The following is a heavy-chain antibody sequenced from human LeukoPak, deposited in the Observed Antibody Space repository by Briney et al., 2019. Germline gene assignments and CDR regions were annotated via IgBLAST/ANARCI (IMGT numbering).Heavy chain of an antibody. CDR1: GGSISSSSYY. J-gene: IGHJ4*02. D-gene: IGHD6-13*01. CDR2: IYYSGST. CDR3: ASTIAPQAFDC. Sequence: PSETLSLTCTVSGGSISSSSYYWGWIRQPPGKGLEWIGSIYYSGSTYYNPSLKSRVTISVDTSKNQFSLKLSSVTAADTAVYYCASTIAPQAFDCWGQGTLVTVSS. V-gene: IGHV4-39*07.